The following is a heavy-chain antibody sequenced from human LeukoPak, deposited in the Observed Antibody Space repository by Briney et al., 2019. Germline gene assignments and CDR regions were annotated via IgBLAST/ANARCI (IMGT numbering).Heavy chain of an antibody. V-gene: IGHV4-59*01. CDR3: ARDLGYCSGSSCSNYGMDV. J-gene: IGHJ6*02. D-gene: IGHD2-15*01. Sequence: PSETLSLTCTVSGGSINSYYWSWIRQPPGEGLEWSGYIDYSGSTDYNPSLKSRITISVDRSKNQFSLKLRSVTAADTAVYYCARDLGYCSGSSCSNYGMDVWGQGTTVTVSS. CDR1: GGSINSYY. CDR2: IDYSGST.